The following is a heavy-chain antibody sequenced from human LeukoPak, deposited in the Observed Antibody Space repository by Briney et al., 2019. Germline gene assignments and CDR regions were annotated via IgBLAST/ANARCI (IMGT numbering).Heavy chain of an antibody. V-gene: IGHV1-8*01. Sequence: ASVKVSCKASGYTFTSYDINWVRQATGQGLEWMGWMNPNSGNTGYAQKFQGRVAMTGNTSISTAYMELRSLRSDDTAVYYCARDRRYYGSGRPGDYFQHWGQGTLVTVSS. CDR2: MNPNSGNT. CDR1: GYTFTSYD. J-gene: IGHJ1*01. CDR3: ARDRRYYGSGRPGDYFQH. D-gene: IGHD3-10*01.